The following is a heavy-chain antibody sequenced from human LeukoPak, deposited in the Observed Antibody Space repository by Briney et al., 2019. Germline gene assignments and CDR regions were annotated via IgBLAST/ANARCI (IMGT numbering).Heavy chain of an antibody. V-gene: IGHV1-3*01. CDR2: INAGNGNT. CDR1: GYTFTSYA. J-gene: IGHJ3*02. CDR3: ARTGRISLDAFDI. D-gene: IGHD1-14*01. Sequence: ASVKVSCKASGYTFTSYAMHWVRQAPGQRLEWMGWINAGNGNTKYSQKFQGRVTITRDTSASTAYMELSSLRFEDTAVYYCARTGRISLDAFDIWGQGTMVTVSS.